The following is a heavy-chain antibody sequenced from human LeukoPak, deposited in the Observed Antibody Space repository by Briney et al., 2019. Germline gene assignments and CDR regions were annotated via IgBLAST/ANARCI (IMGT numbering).Heavy chain of an antibody. CDR2: ISSSSSYI. CDR3: ARVVVGATFAYDY. V-gene: IGHV3-21*01. D-gene: IGHD1-26*01. CDR1: GFTFSSYS. J-gene: IGHJ4*02. Sequence: GGSLRLSCAASGFTFSSYSMNWVRQAPGKGLEWVSSISSSSSYIYYADSVKGRFTISRDNAKNSLYLQMNSLSAGDTAVYYCARVVVGATFAYDYWGQGTLVTVS.